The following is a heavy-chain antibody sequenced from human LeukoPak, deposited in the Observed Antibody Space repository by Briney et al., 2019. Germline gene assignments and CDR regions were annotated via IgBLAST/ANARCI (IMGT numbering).Heavy chain of an antibody. CDR2: IYYSGST. V-gene: IGHV4-39*07. CDR3: ARDKDTGHLDY. D-gene: IGHD2-15*01. CDR1: GGSISSSSYY. Sequence: SETLSLTCTVSGGSISSSSYYWGWIRQPPGKRLEWIGSIYYSGSTYYNPSLKSRVTISVDTSKNQFSLKLSSVTAADTAVYYCARDKDTGHLDYWGQGTLVTVSS. J-gene: IGHJ4*02.